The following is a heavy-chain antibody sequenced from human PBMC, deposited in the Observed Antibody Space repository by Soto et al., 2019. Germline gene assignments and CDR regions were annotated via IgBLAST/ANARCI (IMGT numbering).Heavy chain of an antibody. CDR3: ARDPGIAARAPERDYYYYGMDV. CDR2: ISYDGSNK. D-gene: IGHD6-6*01. CDR1: GFTFSSYA. J-gene: IGHJ6*02. V-gene: IGHV3-30-3*01. Sequence: QVQLVESGGGVVQPGRSLRLSCAASGFTFSSYAMHWVRQAPGKGLEWVAVISYDGSNKYYADSVKGRFTISRDNSKNTLYLQMNSPRAEDTAVYYCARDPGIAARAPERDYYYYGMDVWGQGTTVTVSS.